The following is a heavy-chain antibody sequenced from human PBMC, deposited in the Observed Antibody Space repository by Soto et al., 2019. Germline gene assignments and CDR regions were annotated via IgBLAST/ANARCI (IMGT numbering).Heavy chain of an antibody. CDR1: GFTFSGSA. V-gene: IGHV3-73*01. CDR3: TSLAGAAPFDY. D-gene: IGHD6-13*01. Sequence: PGGSLRLSCAASGFTFSGSAMHWVRQASGKGLEWVGRIRSKANSYATEYAASVKGRFTISRDDSKNTAYLQMNSLKTEDTAVYYCTSLAGAAPFDYWGQGTLVTVSS. CDR2: IRSKANSYAT. J-gene: IGHJ4*02.